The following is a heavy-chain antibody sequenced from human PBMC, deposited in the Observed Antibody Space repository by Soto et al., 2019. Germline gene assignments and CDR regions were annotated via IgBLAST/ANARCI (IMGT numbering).Heavy chain of an antibody. D-gene: IGHD3-9*01. J-gene: IGHJ4*02. CDR2: ISGSGGST. CDR3: AKRDILTGYPD. Sequence: EVQLLESGGGLVQPGGSLRLSCAASGFTFSSYAMSWVRQAPGKGLEWVSAISGSGGSTYYADSVKVRFTISRDNSKNTLYLQMNSMRAEDTAVYYCAKRDILTGYPDWGQGTLVTVSS. CDR1: GFTFSSYA. V-gene: IGHV3-23*01.